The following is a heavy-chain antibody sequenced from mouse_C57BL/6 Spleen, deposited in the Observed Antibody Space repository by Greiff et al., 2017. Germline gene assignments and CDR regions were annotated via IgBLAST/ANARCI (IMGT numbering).Heavy chain of an antibody. J-gene: IGHJ2*01. D-gene: IGHD2-5*01. V-gene: IGHV1-50*01. Sequence: VQLQQPGAELVKPGASVKLSCKASGYTFTSYWMQWVKQRPGQGLEWIGEIDPSDSYTNYNQKFKGKATLTVDTSSSTAYMQLSSLTSEDSAVYYCARRNYSNYRGFDYWGQGTTLTVSS. CDR2: IDPSDSYT. CDR3: ARRNYSNYRGFDY. CDR1: GYTFTSYW.